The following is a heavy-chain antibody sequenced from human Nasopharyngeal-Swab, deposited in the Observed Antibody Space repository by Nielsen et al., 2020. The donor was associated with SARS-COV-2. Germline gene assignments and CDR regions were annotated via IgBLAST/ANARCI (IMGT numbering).Heavy chain of an antibody. Sequence: GWSLRLSCAASGFTFSSYAMHWVRQAPGKGQEWGAVISYDGSNKYYADSVKGRFTISRDNSKNTLYLQMNSLRAEDAAVYYCARDWAHYYGSGALLLWWFDPWGQGTLVTVSS. J-gene: IGHJ5*02. D-gene: IGHD3-10*01. V-gene: IGHV3-30-3*01. CDR1: GFTFSSYA. CDR2: ISYDGSNK. CDR3: ARDWAHYYGSGALLLWWFDP.